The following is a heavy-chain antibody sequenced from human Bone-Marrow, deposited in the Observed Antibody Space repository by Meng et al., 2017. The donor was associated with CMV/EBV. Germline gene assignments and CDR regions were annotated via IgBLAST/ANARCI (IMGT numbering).Heavy chain of an antibody. Sequence: VSGGSISSGGYYWSWFRQHPGKGLEWIGYIYYSGSTYYNPSLKSRVTISVDTSKNQFSLKLSSVTAADTAVYYCARESMVRGGIDYWGQGTLVTVSS. CDR1: GGSISSGGYY. V-gene: IGHV4-31*02. CDR2: IYYSGST. J-gene: IGHJ4*02. CDR3: ARESMVRGGIDY. D-gene: IGHD3-10*01.